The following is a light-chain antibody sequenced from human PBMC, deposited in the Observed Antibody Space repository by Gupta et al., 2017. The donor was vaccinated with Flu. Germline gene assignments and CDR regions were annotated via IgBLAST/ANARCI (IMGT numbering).Light chain of an antibody. CDR1: SSNIGRHL. CDR2: TNG. V-gene: IGLV1-44*01. Sequence: SSSNIGRHLVTGYQQLPGAAPKLLILTNGQRPSGISDRFSGSKSATSASLAISGLQPGDEAEYYCAAWDGDLNAYVFGSGTRVTVL. J-gene: IGLJ1*01. CDR3: AAWDGDLNAYV.